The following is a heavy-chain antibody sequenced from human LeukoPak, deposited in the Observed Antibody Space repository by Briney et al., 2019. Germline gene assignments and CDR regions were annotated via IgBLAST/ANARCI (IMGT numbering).Heavy chain of an antibody. CDR1: GGSISSYY. CDR2: INHSGST. CDR3: ARDYDFWSGYPFLGMDV. J-gene: IGHJ6*02. V-gene: IGHV4-34*01. D-gene: IGHD3-3*01. Sequence: PSETLSLTCTVSGGSISSYYWSWIRQPPGKGLEWIGEINHSGSTNYNPSLKSRVTISVDTSKNQFSLKLSSVTAADTAVYYCARDYDFWSGYPFLGMDVWGQGTTVTVSS.